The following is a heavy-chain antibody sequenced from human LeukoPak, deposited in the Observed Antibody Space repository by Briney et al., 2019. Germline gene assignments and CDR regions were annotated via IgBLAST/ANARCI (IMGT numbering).Heavy chain of an antibody. CDR1: GGSISSYY. D-gene: IGHD6-13*01. CDR2: IYTSGST. J-gene: IGHJ3*02. CDR3: ARDVRRAIAAAQTGDAFDI. Sequence: SETLSLTCTVSGGSISSYYWSWIRPPAGKGLEWIGRIYTSGSTNYNPSLKSRVTMSVDTSKNQFSLKLSSVTAADTAVYYCARDVRRAIAAAQTGDAFDIWGQGTMVTVSS. V-gene: IGHV4-4*07.